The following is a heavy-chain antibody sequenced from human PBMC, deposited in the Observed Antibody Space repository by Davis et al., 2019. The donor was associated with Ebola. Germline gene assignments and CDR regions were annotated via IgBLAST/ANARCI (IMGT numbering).Heavy chain of an antibody. Sequence: SGPTLVKPTQTLTLTCSFSGFSLKTDKVCVSWIRQPPGKALEWLARIDWDDDIWYTTSLRTRLTISKDTSKNQVVLTMTNVDPVDTATYYCARMPVSGTAANYNFYGMDVWGQGTTVTVSS. CDR1: GFSLKTDKVC. CDR3: ARMPVSGTAANYNFYGMDV. D-gene: IGHD6-19*01. J-gene: IGHJ6*02. CDR2: IDWDDDI. V-gene: IGHV2-70*11.